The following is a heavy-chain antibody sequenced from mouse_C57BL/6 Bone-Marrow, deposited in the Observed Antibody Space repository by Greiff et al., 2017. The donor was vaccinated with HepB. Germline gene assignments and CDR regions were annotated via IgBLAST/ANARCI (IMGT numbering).Heavy chain of an antibody. Sequence: EVQVVESGGDLVKPGGSLKLSCAASGFTFSSYGMSWVRQTPDKRLEWVATISSGGSYTYYPDSVKGRFTISRDNAKNTLYLQMSSLKSEDTAMYYCATLDGYFAYWGQGTLVTVSA. CDR2: ISSGGSYT. J-gene: IGHJ3*01. CDR1: GFTFSSYG. V-gene: IGHV5-6*01. CDR3: ATLDGYFAY. D-gene: IGHD2-3*01.